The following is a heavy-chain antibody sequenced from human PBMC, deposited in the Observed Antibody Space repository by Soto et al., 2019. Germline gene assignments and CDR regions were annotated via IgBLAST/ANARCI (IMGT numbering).Heavy chain of an antibody. D-gene: IGHD5-18*01. CDR3: AREGGDTTDY. V-gene: IGHV3-7*05. CDR1: GYTFSSYW. J-gene: IGHJ4*02. CDR2: IKQDGSEK. Sequence: GGSLRISCAACGYTFSSYWMSWVRQAPGKGLEWVANIKQDGSEKYYVDSVKGRFTISRDNAKNSLYLQMNSLRAEDTAVYYCAREGGDTTDYWGQGTLVTVSS.